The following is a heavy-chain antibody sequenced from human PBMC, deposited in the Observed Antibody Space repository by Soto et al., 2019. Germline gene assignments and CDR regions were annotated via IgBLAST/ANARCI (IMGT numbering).Heavy chain of an antibody. Sequence: QVQLQESGPGLVKPSGTLSLTCAVSGGSISSSNWWSWVRQPPGKGLEWIGEIYHSGSTNYNPSLTRRVTISVDKSKTQCALKLSSVTAADTAVYYCAGRWGEGRVDYWGQGTLVTVSS. CDR2: IYHSGST. CDR1: GGSISSSNW. V-gene: IGHV4-4*02. J-gene: IGHJ4*02. D-gene: IGHD3-16*01. CDR3: AGRWGEGRVDY.